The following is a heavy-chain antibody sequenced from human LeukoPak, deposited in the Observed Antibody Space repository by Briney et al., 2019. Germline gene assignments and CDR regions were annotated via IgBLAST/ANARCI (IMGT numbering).Heavy chain of an antibody. D-gene: IGHD5-18*01. J-gene: IGHJ4*02. CDR3: SKGFPYSYGHTQFDA. CDR2: TNTDGTIT. CDR1: GFTFSDYW. Sequence: PGGSLRLSCAASGFTFSDYWMHWVRQAPGKGLVWVSQTNTDGTITDYADSAKGRFTISRDNSKRSLYLQMNRLRSEDTAFYFCSKGFPYSYGHTQFDAWGRGTLVTVSS. V-gene: IGHV3-74*01.